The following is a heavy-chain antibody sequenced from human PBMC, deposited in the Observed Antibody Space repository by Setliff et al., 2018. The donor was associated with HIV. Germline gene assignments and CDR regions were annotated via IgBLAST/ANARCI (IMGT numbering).Heavy chain of an antibody. CDR1: GYTFTGYC. CDR2: INPNVGGA. D-gene: IGHD2-8*02. CDR3: AREADYSDTGGQYRY. V-gene: IGHV1-2*02. Sequence: ASVKVSCKGSGYTFTGYCVHWVRLAPGQGLEWMGWINPNVGGATYAQKFQGRVTTTRDTSISTAYMELSRLTSDDTALYYCAREADYSDTGGQYRYWGQGTLVTVSS. J-gene: IGHJ4*02.